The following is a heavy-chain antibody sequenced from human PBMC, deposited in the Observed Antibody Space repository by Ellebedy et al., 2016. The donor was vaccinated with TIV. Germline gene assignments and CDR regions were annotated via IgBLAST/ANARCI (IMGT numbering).Heavy chain of an antibody. J-gene: IGHJ3*02. Sequence: SETLSLXCAVSGGSISSNWWSWVRQPPGKGLEWIGQIYHSGTTNYNPSLKSRVILSVDKSKNQFSLKLSSVTAADTAVYYCARFRPHCGGNTCYKNAFETWGQGTLVTVSS. V-gene: IGHV4-4*02. D-gene: IGHD2-21*01. CDR2: IYHSGTT. CDR1: GGSISSNW. CDR3: ARFRPHCGGNTCYKNAFET.